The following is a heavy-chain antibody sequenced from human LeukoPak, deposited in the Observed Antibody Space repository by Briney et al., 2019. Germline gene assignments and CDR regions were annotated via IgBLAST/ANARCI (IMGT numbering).Heavy chain of an antibody. V-gene: IGHV3-21*01. D-gene: IGHD5-18*01. J-gene: IGHJ4*02. Sequence: GGSLRLSCAASGFTFSSYSMNWVRQAPGKGLEWVSSISSSSSYIYYADSVKGRFTISRDNAKNSLYLQMNSLRAEDTAVYYCAREWEIQLWSNSDYWGQGTLVTVSS. CDR3: AREWEIQLWSNSDY. CDR2: ISSSSSYI. CDR1: GFTFSSYS.